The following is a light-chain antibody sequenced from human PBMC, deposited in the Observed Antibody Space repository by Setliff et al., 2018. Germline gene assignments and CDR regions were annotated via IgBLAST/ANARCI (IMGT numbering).Light chain of an antibody. Sequence: QSALTQPASVSGSPGQSITISCTGTSSDVGGYNYVSWYRQHPGKAPKLMIYDVSNRPSGVSNRFSGSKSGNTASLTISGLQAEDEADYYCSSYTSSSPNVVFGGGTKVTVL. CDR2: DVS. CDR3: SSYTSSSPNVV. J-gene: IGLJ2*01. V-gene: IGLV2-14*03. CDR1: SSDVGGYNY.